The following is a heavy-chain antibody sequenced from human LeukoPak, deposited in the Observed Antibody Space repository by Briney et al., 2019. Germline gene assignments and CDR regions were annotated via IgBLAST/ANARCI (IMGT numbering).Heavy chain of an antibody. CDR1: GGSVTSTNW. J-gene: IGHJ4*02. CDR2: VHLDGRT. Sequence: SETLSLTCDVSGGSVTSTNWWTWDRQPPGKGLEWIGEVHLDGRTNYNPSLKSRLIMSVDLPENHISLKLTSVTAADTAVYYCARVAYGGNYYLDYWGQGTLVTVSS. CDR3: ARVAYGGNYYLDY. V-gene: IGHV4-4*02. D-gene: IGHD1-26*01.